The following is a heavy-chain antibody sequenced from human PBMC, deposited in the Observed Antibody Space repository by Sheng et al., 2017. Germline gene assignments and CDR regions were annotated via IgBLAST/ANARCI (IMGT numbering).Heavy chain of an antibody. CDR3: ARGRGPMTRGWFDP. CDR1: GFTFSSYA. Sequence: QVQLVESGGGVVQPGRSLRLSCAASGFTFSSYAMHWVRQAPGKGLEWVAVISYDGSNKYYADSVKGRFTISRDNSKNTLYLQMNSLRAEDTAVYYCARGRGPMTRGWFDPWGQGTLVTVSS. CDR2: ISYDGSNK. V-gene: IGHV3-30-3*01. D-gene: IGHD3-22*01. J-gene: IGHJ5*02.